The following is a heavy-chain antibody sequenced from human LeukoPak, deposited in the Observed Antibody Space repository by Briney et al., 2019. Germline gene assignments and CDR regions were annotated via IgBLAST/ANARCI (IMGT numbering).Heavy chain of an antibody. CDR3: ARDSYGLSTLDY. CDR2: ISDSGGST. Sequence: GGSLRLSCAASGFTFSSYAMYWVRQAPGMGLEWVSIISDSGGSTQYADSVKGRFTISRDNSKNTLYLQMNSLRTEDTAVYYCARDSYGLSTLDYWGQGTLVTVSS. J-gene: IGHJ4*02. CDR1: GFTFSSYA. V-gene: IGHV3-23*01. D-gene: IGHD5/OR15-5a*01.